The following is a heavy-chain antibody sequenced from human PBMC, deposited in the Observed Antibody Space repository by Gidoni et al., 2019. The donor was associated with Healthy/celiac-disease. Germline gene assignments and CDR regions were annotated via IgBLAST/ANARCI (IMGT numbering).Heavy chain of an antibody. D-gene: IGHD3-16*01. J-gene: IGHJ5*02. CDR2: IYYSGST. CDR1: GGSLHHGWYY. V-gene: IGHV4-31*03. Sequence: VQLQESGPGLVKPSQTLSLPFHFSGGSLHHGWYYWIVIRQHPGKGLEWIGYIYYSGSTYYNPSLKSRVTISVDTSKNQFSRKLSSVTAADTAVYYCARVRDYDYIWGSSEFDPWGQGTLVTVSS. CDR3: ARVRDYDYIWGSSEFDP.